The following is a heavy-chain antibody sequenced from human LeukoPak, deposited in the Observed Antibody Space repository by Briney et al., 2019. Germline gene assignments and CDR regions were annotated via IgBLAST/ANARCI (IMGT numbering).Heavy chain of an antibody. J-gene: IGHJ4*02. CDR1: GGTFSSYA. CDR2: IIPIFGTA. D-gene: IGHD2-21*02. Sequence: ASVKVSCKASGGTFSSYAISWVRQAPGQGLEWMGGIIPIFGTANYAQKFQGRVTITADESTSTAYMELSSLRSEDTAVYYCARDLTPYCGGDCYQIDYWGQGTLVSASS. V-gene: IGHV1-69*13. CDR3: ARDLTPYCGGDCYQIDY.